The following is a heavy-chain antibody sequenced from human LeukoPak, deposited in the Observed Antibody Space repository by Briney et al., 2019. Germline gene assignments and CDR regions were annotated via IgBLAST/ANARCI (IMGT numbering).Heavy chain of an antibody. D-gene: IGHD2-2*01. CDR3: AKLGYCSSTSCYEVGY. CDR2: IRYDGSNK. V-gene: IGHV3-30*02. J-gene: IGHJ4*02. CDR1: GFTFSSYG. Sequence: GGSLRLSCAASGFTFSSYGMHWVRQAPGKGLEWVAFIRYDGSNKYYADSVKGRFTISRDNSKNTLYLQMNSLIAEDTAVYYCAKLGYCSSTSCYEVGYWGQGTLVTVSS.